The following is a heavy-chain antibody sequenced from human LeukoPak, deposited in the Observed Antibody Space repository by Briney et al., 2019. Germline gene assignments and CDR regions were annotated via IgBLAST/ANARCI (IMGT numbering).Heavy chain of an antibody. CDR2: IYTSGST. CDR1: GGSISSYY. CDR3: ARAEKVYYYYYMDV. J-gene: IGHJ6*03. Sequence: SETLSLTCTVSGGSISSYYWSWIRQPAGKGLEWIGRIYTSGSTNYNPSLKSRVTMSVDTAKNQFSLKLSSVTAADTAVYYCARAEKVYYYYYMDVWGKGTTVTVSS. V-gene: IGHV4-4*07.